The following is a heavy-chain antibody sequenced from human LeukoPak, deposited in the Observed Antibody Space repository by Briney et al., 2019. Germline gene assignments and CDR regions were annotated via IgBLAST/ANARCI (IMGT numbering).Heavy chain of an antibody. CDR1: GFTFSSYG. CDR2: ISHDGSNE. J-gene: IGHJ6*02. V-gene: IGHV3-30*03. D-gene: IGHD3-22*01. Sequence: GGSLRLSCAASGFTFSSYGMHWVRQAPGKGLEWVALISHDGSNEHYADSVKGRFTISRDNSKNTLYLQMNSLGAEDTAVYYCAREGYDSSNYEEKGMDVWGQGTTVTVSS. CDR3: AREGYDSSNYEEKGMDV.